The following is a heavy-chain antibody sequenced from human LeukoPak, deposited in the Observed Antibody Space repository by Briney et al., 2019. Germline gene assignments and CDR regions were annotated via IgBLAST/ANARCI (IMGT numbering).Heavy chain of an antibody. CDR1: GFTFDDYA. CDR3: AKDSGYDFWSGYNWFDP. V-gene: IGHV3-9*01. D-gene: IGHD3-3*01. Sequence: PGGSLRLSCAASGFTFDDYAMHWVRQAPGKGLXXXXXXSWNSGSIGYADSVKGRFTISRGNAKNSLYLQMNSLRAEDTALYYCAKDSGYDFWSGYNWFDPWGQGTLVTVSS. J-gene: IGHJ5*02. CDR2: XSWNSGSI.